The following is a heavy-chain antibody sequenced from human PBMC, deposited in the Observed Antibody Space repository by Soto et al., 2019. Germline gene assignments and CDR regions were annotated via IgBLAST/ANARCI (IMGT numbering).Heavy chain of an antibody. J-gene: IGHJ5*02. V-gene: IGHV3-48*02. CDR2: ISSSSSTI. D-gene: IGHD3-3*01. CDR3: ARVIWSGHLTSDL. Sequence: EVQVVESGGGLVQPGGSLRLSCAASGFTFSRNRMNWVRQAPGKGLEWISYISSSSSTIYADSVKGRFTISSDNAKNSLYLQMNSLRDEDTAVYYCARVIWSGHLTSDLWGQGTLVTVSS. CDR1: GFTFSRNR.